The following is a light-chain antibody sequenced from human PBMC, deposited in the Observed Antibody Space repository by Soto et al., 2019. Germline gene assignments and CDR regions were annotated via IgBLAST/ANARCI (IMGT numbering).Light chain of an antibody. V-gene: IGLV2-14*01. CDR3: NSYTSSSTVV. CDR2: EVN. J-gene: IGLJ2*01. Sequence: QSALTQPASVSGSPGQSITISCAGTSSDVGAYKYVSWYQQHPGKAPKLIIYEVNNRPSGVSSRFSGSKSGNTASLTISGLQAEDEADYYCNSYTSSSTVVFGGGTKVTVL. CDR1: SSDVGAYKY.